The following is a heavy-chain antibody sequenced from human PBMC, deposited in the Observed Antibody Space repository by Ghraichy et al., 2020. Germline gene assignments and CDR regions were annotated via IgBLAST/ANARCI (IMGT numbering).Heavy chain of an antibody. J-gene: IGHJ4*02. CDR2: IKEDGSEK. D-gene: IGHD3-22*01. Sequence: GGSLRLSCAASGFSFSYHWMSWVRQAPGKGLEWVANIKEDGSEKYYVDSVKGRFTISRDNAKNSLHLQMNSLRAEDTAVYYCARGLYYYESSGYPADYWGQGTLVTVSS. CDR3: ARGLYYYESSGYPADY. CDR1: GFSFSYHW. V-gene: IGHV3-7*01.